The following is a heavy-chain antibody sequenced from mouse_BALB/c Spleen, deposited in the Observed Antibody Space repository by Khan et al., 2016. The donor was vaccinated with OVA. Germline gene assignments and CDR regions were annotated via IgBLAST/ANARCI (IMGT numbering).Heavy chain of an antibody. J-gene: IGHJ2*01. V-gene: IGHV5-17*02. CDR2: ISSDSSTI. CDR3: TRSFYYGYYFDY. CDR1: GFTFSSFG. D-gene: IGHD1-1*01. Sequence: EVVLVESGGGLVQPGGSRKLSCAASGFTFSSFGMHWVRQAPEKGLEWVAYISSDSSTIYYADTVKGRFTISRDNPKNTLFLQMTSLRSDDTAMYYCTRSFYYGYYFDYWGQGTTLTVSS.